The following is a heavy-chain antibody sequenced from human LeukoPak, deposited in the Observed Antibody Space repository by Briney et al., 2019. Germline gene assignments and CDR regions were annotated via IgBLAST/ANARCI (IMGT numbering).Heavy chain of an antibody. D-gene: IGHD6-13*01. CDR3: AKGSSTYSVTSYWYFDL. J-gene: IGHJ2*01. CDR2: ISGSGGST. CDR1: GFTFSSYA. Sequence: GGSLRLSCAASGFTFSSYAMSWVRQAPGKGLEWVSAISGSGGSTYYADSVKGRFTISRDNSKNTLYLQMNSLRAEDTAVYYCAKGSSTYSVTSYWYFDLWGRGTLVTVSS. V-gene: IGHV3-23*01.